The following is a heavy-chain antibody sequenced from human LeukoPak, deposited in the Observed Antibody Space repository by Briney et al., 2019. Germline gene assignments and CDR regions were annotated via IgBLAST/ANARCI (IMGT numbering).Heavy chain of an antibody. J-gene: IGHJ4*02. CDR2: INQDGSEK. V-gene: IGHV3-7*03. CDR1: GLTFGSYW. CDR3: ARDVDYSDY. Sequence: PGGSLRLSCAASGLTFGSYWMNWVRQAPGKGLEWVANINQDGSEKYYVDSVKGRFTISRDNTKNSLYLQMNSLRAEDTAVYYCARDVDYSDYWGQGTLVTVSS.